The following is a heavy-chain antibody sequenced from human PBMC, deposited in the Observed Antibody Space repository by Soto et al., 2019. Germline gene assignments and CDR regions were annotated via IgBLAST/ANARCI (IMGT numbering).Heavy chain of an antibody. CDR3: VRYCSSTLCNGVATRTFDY. V-gene: IGHV3-23*01. CDR1: GFTFSSYA. CDR2: ISGSGGST. Sequence: PGGSLRLSCAASGFTFSSYAMSWVRQAPGKGLEWVSAISGSGGSTYYADSVKGRFTISRDNSRNSLYLQMNSLRDEDTALYYCVRYCSSTLCNGVATRTFDYWGQGALVTVSS. J-gene: IGHJ4*02. D-gene: IGHD2-15*01.